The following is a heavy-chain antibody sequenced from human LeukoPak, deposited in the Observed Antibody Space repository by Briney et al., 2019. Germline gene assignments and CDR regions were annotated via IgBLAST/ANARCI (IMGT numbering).Heavy chain of an antibody. CDR1: GYTFTGYY. Sequence: ASVKVSCKASGYTFTGYYMHWVRQAPGQGLEWMGWINPNSGGTNYAQKFQGRVTMTRDTSISTAYMELSRLRSDDTAVYYCARDWVAAGGPYYYYYGMDVWGQGTTATVSS. D-gene: IGHD6-13*01. J-gene: IGHJ6*02. CDR2: INPNSGGT. V-gene: IGHV1-2*02. CDR3: ARDWVAAGGPYYYYYGMDV.